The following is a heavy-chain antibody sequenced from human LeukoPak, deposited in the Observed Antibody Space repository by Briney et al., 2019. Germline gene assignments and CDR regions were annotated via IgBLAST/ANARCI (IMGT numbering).Heavy chain of an antibody. CDR2: INPSGGST. CDR1: GYTFTSYY. Sequence: ASVKVSCKASGYTFTSYYMHWVRQAPGQGLEWMGIINPSGGSTSYAQKFQGRVTMTRDTSTSTVYMELSSLRSEDTAVYYCARVAHTGYYDILTGYYRGKYFDYWGQGTLVTVSS. D-gene: IGHD3-9*01. CDR3: ARVAHTGYYDILTGYYRGKYFDY. V-gene: IGHV1-46*01. J-gene: IGHJ4*02.